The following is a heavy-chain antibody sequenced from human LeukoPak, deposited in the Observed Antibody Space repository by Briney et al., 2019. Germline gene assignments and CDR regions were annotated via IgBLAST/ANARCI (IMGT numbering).Heavy chain of an antibody. Sequence: SETLSLTCTVSGGSVSSGSYYWSWIRQPPGKGLEWIGYIYYSGSTNYNPSLKSRVTISVDTSKNQFSLKLSSVTAADTAVYYCARDVPAGQWLAAYYYYGMDVWGQGTTVTVSS. V-gene: IGHV4-61*01. D-gene: IGHD6-19*01. J-gene: IGHJ6*02. CDR1: GGSVSSGSYY. CDR2: IYYSGST. CDR3: ARDVPAGQWLAAYYYYGMDV.